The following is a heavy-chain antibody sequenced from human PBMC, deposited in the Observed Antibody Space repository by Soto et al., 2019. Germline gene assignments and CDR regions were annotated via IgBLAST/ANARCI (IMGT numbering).Heavy chain of an antibody. D-gene: IGHD3-16*01. CDR2: INHSGST. CDR3: ARFYGEYVWYFDY. Sequence: SETLSLTCAVYGGSFSGYYWSWIRQPPGKGLEWIGEINHSGSTNYNPSLKSRVTISVDTSKNQFSLKLSSVTAADTAVYYCARFYGEYVWYFDYWGQGTLVTVYS. V-gene: IGHV4-34*01. CDR1: GGSFSGYY. J-gene: IGHJ4*02.